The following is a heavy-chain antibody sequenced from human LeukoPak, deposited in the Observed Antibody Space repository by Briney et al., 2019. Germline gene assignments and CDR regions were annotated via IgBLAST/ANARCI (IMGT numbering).Heavy chain of an antibody. Sequence: KPSETLSLTCTVSGGSISSYYWSWIRQPPGKGLEWIGYVYYSGSTNYNPSLKSRVTISLDTSKNQVSLKLSSGTAADTAVYYCARDKGRSIVVRGYGMDVWGQGTTVTVSS. CDR1: GGSISSYY. CDR3: ARDKGRSIVVRGYGMDV. V-gene: IGHV4-59*01. D-gene: IGHD2-2*01. CDR2: VYYSGST. J-gene: IGHJ6*02.